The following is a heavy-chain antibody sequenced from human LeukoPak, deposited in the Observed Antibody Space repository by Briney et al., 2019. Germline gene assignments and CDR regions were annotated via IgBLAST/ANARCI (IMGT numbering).Heavy chain of an antibody. J-gene: IGHJ6*02. D-gene: IGHD6-13*01. CDR2: INPSGGIT. Sequence: ASVKVSCKASGYTFTSYYIHWVRQAPGQGLEWMGIINPSGGITTYAQKFQRRVTMTRDKSTSTVYMELRRLTSEDTAVYYCAGEEGIAAAAAIYYYGMDVWGQGTTVTVSS. V-gene: IGHV1-46*01. CDR1: GYTFTSYY. CDR3: AGEEGIAAAAAIYYYGMDV.